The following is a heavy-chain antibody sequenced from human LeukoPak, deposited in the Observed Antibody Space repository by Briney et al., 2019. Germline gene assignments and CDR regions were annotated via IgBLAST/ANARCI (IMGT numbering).Heavy chain of an antibody. Sequence: GGSLKLSCAASGFTFSGSAIHWVRQASGKGLEWVGRIRGKVDNYATAYAASVKGRFTISRDDSKNTAYLQMISLKTEDTAVYYCARWEEHTVTMSEYWGQGILVTVSS. D-gene: IGHD4-17*01. CDR1: GFTFSGSA. CDR3: ARWEEHTVTMSEY. CDR2: IRGKVDNYAT. V-gene: IGHV3-73*01. J-gene: IGHJ4*02.